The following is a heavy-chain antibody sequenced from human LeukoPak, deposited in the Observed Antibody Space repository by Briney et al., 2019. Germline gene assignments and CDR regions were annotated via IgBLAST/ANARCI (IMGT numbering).Heavy chain of an antibody. D-gene: IGHD1-26*01. Sequence: PSETLSLTCAVYGGSFSGYYWSWIRQPPGKGLEWIGEINHSGSTNYNPSLKGRVTISVDTSKNQFSLKLSSVTAADTAVYYCANRYSGSWGRYYGMDVWGQGTTVTVSS. J-gene: IGHJ6*02. CDR3: ANRYSGSWGRYYGMDV. CDR2: INHSGST. V-gene: IGHV4-34*01. CDR1: GGSFSGYY.